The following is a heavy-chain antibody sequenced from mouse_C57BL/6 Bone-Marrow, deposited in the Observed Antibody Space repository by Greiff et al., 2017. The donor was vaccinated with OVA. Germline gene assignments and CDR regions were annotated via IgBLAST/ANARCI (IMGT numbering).Heavy chain of an antibody. J-gene: IGHJ2*01. CDR3: TRELDLFYYGNYQDFDY. D-gene: IGHD2-1*01. Sequence: QVQLKESGAELVRPGASVTLSCKASGYTFTDYEMHWVKQTPVHGLEWIGAIDPETGGTAYNQKFKGKAILTADKSSSTAYMELRSLTSEDSAVYYGTRELDLFYYGNYQDFDYWGQGTTLTVSS. CDR2: IDPETGGT. V-gene: IGHV1-15*01. CDR1: GYTFTDYE.